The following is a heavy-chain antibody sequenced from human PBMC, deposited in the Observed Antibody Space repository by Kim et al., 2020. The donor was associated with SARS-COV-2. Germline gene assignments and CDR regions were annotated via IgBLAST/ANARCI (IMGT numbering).Heavy chain of an antibody. CDR2: IYSGGST. D-gene: IGHD1-1*01. Sequence: GGSLRLSCAASGFTVSSNYMSWVRQAPGKGLEWVSVIYSGGSTYYADSVKGRFTISRDNSKNTLYLQMNSLRAEDTAVYYCARDLFWNDAENDAFDIWGQGTMVTVSS. CDR3: ARDLFWNDAENDAFDI. J-gene: IGHJ3*02. CDR1: GFTVSSNY. V-gene: IGHV3-53*01.